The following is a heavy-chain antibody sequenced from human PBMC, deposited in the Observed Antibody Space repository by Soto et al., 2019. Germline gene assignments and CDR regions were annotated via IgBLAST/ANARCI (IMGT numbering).Heavy chain of an antibody. Sequence: EVPLVESGGGLVQPGGSLRLSCAASRFTFSNYAMHWVRQAPGKGLEYVSGISSNGGSTYYANSVKDRFTISRDNSKNTLYLQMGSLRAEDMAIYYCCTSWGRGAFDIWGQGTTVTVSS. J-gene: IGHJ3*02. CDR3: CTSWGRGAFDI. V-gene: IGHV3-64*01. CDR1: RFTFSNYA. CDR2: ISSNGGST. D-gene: IGHD1-26*01.